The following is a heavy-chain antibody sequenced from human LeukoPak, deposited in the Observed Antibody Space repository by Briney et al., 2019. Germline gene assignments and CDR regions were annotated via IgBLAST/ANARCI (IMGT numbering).Heavy chain of an antibody. J-gene: IGHJ4*02. V-gene: IGHV3-23*01. CDR1: GFTFTSYS. D-gene: IGHD1-26*01. Sequence: GGSLRLSCAASGFTFTSYSMNWVRQAPGKGLEWVSTISGGGGSTYYADSVKGRFTIFRDNSKNTLYLQVNSLRAEDTAVYYCAKGGKWDVTPFDYWGQGTLVTVSS. CDR2: ISGGGGST. CDR3: AKGGKWDVTPFDY.